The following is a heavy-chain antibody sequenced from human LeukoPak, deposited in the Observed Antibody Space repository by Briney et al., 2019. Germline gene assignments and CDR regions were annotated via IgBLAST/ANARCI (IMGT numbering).Heavy chain of an antibody. CDR2: ISSSSSYI. V-gene: IGHV3-21*01. Sequence: GRSLRLSCAASGFTFSSYSMNWVRQAPGKGLEWVPSISSSSSYIYYADSVKGRFTISRDNAKNSLYLQMNSLRAEDTAVYYCARDRDYGDYGAPFDYWGQGTLVTVSS. J-gene: IGHJ4*02. CDR3: ARDRDYGDYGAPFDY. CDR1: GFTFSSYS. D-gene: IGHD4-17*01.